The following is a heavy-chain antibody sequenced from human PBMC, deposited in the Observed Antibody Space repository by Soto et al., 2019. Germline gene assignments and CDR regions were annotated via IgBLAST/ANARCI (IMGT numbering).Heavy chain of an antibody. CDR2: IYYSGST. J-gene: IGHJ4*02. Sequence: QLQLQESGPGLVKPSETLSLTCTVSGGSISSSSYYWGWIRQPPGKGLEWIGSIYYSGSTYYNPSLKSRVPISVHTSHNQLSLKLSSVTAADTAVYYCAYLGYSVDYWGQGTLVTVSS. D-gene: IGHD4-4*01. CDR1: GGSISSSSYY. V-gene: IGHV4-39*01. CDR3: AYLGYSVDY.